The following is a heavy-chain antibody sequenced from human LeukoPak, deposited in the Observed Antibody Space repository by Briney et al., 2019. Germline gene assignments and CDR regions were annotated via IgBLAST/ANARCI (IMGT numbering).Heavy chain of an antibody. CDR3: ARGVMAAPQAFDY. CDR2: IYYSGST. CDR1: GGSLSRVRYS. V-gene: IGHV4-30-4*07. J-gene: IGHJ4*02. Sequence: PSETLSLTCAVSGGSLSRVRYSGSWIRQPRGRGLEWYGYIYYSGSTYYNPSLKSRVTISVDTSKNQFSLRLSSVTAADTAVYYCARGVMAAPQAFDYWGQGTLVTVSS. D-gene: IGHD2-15*01.